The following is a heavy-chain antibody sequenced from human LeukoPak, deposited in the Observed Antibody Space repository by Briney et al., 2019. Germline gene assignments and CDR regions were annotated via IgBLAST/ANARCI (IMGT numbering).Heavy chain of an antibody. Sequence: GGSLRLSCSVSGFTFSTYVMHWVRQAPGKGLEYVSAISSNGDNTYYADSVKDRFTFSRDNSKNTLYLQMSSLRADDTAVYYCVRGTGYWGQGTLVTVSS. CDR1: GFTFSTYV. J-gene: IGHJ4*02. CDR3: VRGTGY. CDR2: ISSNGDNT. V-gene: IGHV3-64D*06.